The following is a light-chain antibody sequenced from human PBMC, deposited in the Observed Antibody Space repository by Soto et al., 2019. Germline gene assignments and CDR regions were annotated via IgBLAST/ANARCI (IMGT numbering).Light chain of an antibody. V-gene: IGLV3-9*01. CDR1: NIGSKY. Sequence: ELTQPLSVSVALGQTARITCGGNNIGSKYVHWYQQKPGQAPVLIIYRDNNRPSGIPERFSGSNSGNTATLTISRAQAGDEADYYCQVWDSSTYVFGTGTKLTVL. CDR3: QVWDSSTYV. J-gene: IGLJ1*01. CDR2: RDN.